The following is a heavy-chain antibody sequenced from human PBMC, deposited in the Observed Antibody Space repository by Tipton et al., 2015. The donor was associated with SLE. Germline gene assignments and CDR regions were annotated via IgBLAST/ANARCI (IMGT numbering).Heavy chain of an antibody. V-gene: IGHV4-59*01. D-gene: IGHD2-15*01. J-gene: IGHJ4*02. CDR2: IFYGRDT. Sequence: TLSLTCSVSGGSISDYFWSWIRQTPGEGLEWIGCIFYGRDTNYNPSLKSRVTISIEAPKNQLSLTLKYVTAADTAVYYCARGSVVADDYWGQGTLVTVSS. CDR1: GGSISDYF. CDR3: ARGSVVADDY.